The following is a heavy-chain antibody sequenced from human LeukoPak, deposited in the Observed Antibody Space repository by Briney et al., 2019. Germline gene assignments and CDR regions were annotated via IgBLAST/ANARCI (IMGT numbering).Heavy chain of an antibody. CDR3: ARRGYTSGFYHFDH. D-gene: IGHD6-19*01. CDR2: SYYSGSS. Sequence: SETLSLTCTVSGGSISSYYWSWIRQPPGKGLEWIGYSYYSGSSDYNPSLKSRVTISIDTSVNQFSLRLSSVTATDTAVYYCARRGYTSGFYHFDHWGQGILVTVSS. V-gene: IGHV4-59*08. CDR1: GGSISSYY. J-gene: IGHJ4*02.